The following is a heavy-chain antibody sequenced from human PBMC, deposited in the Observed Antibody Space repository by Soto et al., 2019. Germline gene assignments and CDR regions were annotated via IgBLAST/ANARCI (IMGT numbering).Heavy chain of an antibody. CDR3: GRKFPGLGV. CDR1: GYTFTIYE. V-gene: IGHV1-3*01. CDR2: INVGNGNT. J-gene: IGHJ6*04. D-gene: IGHD2-21*01. Sequence: QAQLVQSGAEVKKPGASVKVSCKASGYTFTIYEIYWVRQAPGQKLEWMGWINVGNGNTKYSQKFQGRVTITRDTSANTAYMELSGLAFEDTAVYFRGRKFPGLGVWGKGTTVTVSS.